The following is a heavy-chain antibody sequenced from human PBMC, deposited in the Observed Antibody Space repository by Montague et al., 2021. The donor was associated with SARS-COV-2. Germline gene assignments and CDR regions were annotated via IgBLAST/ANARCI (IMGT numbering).Heavy chain of an antibody. CDR3: ARGGDMNWFDP. D-gene: IGHD3-16*01. CDR1: GGSISSSSYY. J-gene: IGHJ5*02. V-gene: IGHV4-61*05. Sequence: SETRSLTCTVSGGSISSSSYYWGWIRQPPGKGLEWIGYIYYSGSTNYNPSLKSRVTISVGTSKNQFSRKLSSVTAADTAVYYCARGGDMNWFDPWGQGTLVTVSS. CDR2: IYYSGST.